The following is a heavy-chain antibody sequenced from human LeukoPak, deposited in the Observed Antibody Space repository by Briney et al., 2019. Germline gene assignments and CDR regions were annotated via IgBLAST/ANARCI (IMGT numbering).Heavy chain of an antibody. D-gene: IGHD3-22*01. V-gene: IGHV4-34*01. Sequence: SETLSLTCAVYGGSFSGYYWSWIRQPPGKGLEWIGEINHSGSTNYNPSLKSRVTISVDTSKNQFSLKLSSVTAADTAVYYCARTSRTYYYDSSGYYPYVYWGQGTLVTVSS. CDR2: INHSGST. CDR3: ARTSRTYYYDSSGYYPYVY. CDR1: GGSFSGYY. J-gene: IGHJ4*02.